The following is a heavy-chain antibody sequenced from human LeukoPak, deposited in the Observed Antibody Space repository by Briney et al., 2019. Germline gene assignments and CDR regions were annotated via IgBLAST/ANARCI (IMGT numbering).Heavy chain of an antibody. Sequence: SETLSLTCTVSSGSTSSYYWSWIRQPPGKGLEWIGYINYSGSTYNPSLKSRVTMSVDTSKNQFSLKLSSVTAADTAVYYCARRNYYDSSGDFDYWGQGTLVTVSS. CDR1: SGSTSSYY. CDR3: ARRNYYDSSGDFDY. J-gene: IGHJ4*02. V-gene: IGHV4-59*04. D-gene: IGHD3-22*01. CDR2: INYSGST.